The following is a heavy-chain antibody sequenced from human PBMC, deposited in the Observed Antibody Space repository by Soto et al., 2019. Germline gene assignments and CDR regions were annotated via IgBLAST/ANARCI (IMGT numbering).Heavy chain of an antibody. D-gene: IGHD3-10*01. Sequence: GASVKVSFKASGYTFTNFGISWVRQAPGQGLEWMGWISAYNGNTNYAQNFQGRVTMTTDTSTSTAYMELRSLRSDDTAVYYCARGVGSGSYYNQYNWFDPWGQGTLVTVSS. CDR3: ARGVGSGSYYNQYNWFDP. CDR2: ISAYNGNT. CDR1: GYTFTNFG. V-gene: IGHV1-18*01. J-gene: IGHJ5*02.